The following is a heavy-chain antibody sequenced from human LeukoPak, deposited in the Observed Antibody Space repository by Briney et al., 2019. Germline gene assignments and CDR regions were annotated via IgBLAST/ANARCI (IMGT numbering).Heavy chain of an antibody. J-gene: IGHJ4*02. Sequence: PSETLSLTCTVSGGSISSYYWSWIRQPPGKGLEWIGYIYYSGSTNYNPSLKSRVTISVDTSKNQFSLKLSSVTAADTAVYYCARGFQLPYLFDYWGQGTLVTVSS. CDR3: ARGFQLPYLFDY. CDR1: GGSISSYY. CDR2: IYYSGST. D-gene: IGHD4-23*01. V-gene: IGHV4-59*01.